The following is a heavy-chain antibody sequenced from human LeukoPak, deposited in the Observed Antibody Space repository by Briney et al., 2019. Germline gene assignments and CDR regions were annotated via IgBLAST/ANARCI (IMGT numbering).Heavy chain of an antibody. D-gene: IGHD1-20*01. J-gene: IGHJ3*02. Sequence: ASVKVSCKASGYTFTSYYMHWVRQAPGQGLEWMGIINPSGGSTSYAQKFQGRVTMTRDMSTSTVYMELSSLRSEDTAVYYCARELTVTTPYDAFDIWGQGTMVTVSS. CDR3: ARELTVTTPYDAFDI. CDR1: GYTFTSYY. CDR2: INPSGGST. V-gene: IGHV1-46*01.